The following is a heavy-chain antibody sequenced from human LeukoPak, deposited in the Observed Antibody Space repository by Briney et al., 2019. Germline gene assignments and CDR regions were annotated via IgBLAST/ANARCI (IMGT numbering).Heavy chain of an antibody. J-gene: IGHJ4*02. V-gene: IGHV1-46*01. D-gene: IGHD6-6*01. CDR1: GYTFTSYY. CDR2: INPSGGST. CDR3: ARDRLPLLRSTAARGPSDY. Sequence: GASVKDSCKASGYTFTSYYMDWVRQAPGQGLEWMGIINPSGGSTSYAQKFQGRVTMTRDTSTSTVYMELSSLRSEDTAVYYCARDRLPLLRSTAARGPSDYWGQGTLVTVSS.